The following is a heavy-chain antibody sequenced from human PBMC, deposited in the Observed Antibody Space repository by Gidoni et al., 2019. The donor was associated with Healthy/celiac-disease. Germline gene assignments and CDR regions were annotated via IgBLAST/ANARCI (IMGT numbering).Heavy chain of an antibody. CDR3: ALRPHFDY. J-gene: IGHJ4*02. V-gene: IGHV1-3*01. CDR1: GYTFTSYA. CDR2: INAGNGNT. Sequence: QVQLVQSGAEGKKPGASVKASCKAPGYTFTSYAMHWVRQAPGQRLEWMGWINAGNGNTKYSQKFQGRVTITRDPSASTAYMALSSLRSEDTAVYYCALRPHFDYWGQGTLVTVSS.